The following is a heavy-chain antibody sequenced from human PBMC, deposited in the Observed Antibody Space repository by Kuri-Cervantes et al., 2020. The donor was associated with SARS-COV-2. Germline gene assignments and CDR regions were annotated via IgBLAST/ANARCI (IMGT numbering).Heavy chain of an antibody. D-gene: IGHD6-13*01. CDR1: GFTVSSNY. CDR2: IYSGGST. J-gene: IGHJ4*02. Sequence: GESLKISCAASGFTVSSNYMSWVRQAPGKGLEWVSVIYSGGSTYYADSVKGRFTISRHNSKNTLYLQMNSLRAEDTAVYYCAKAYSSSWYALDYWGQGTLVTVSS. CDR3: AKAYSSSWYALDY. V-gene: IGHV3-53*04.